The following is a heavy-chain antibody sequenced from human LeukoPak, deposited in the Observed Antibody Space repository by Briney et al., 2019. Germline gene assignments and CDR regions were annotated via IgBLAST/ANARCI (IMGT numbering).Heavy chain of an antibody. Sequence: GGSLRLSCAASGFTFSSYWMSWVRQAPAKGLEWVANIKQDGSEKYYVDSVKGRFTISRDNAKNSLYLQMNSLRAEDTAVYYCARVDARIAAAGLDYWGQGTLVTVSS. CDR1: GFTFSSYW. J-gene: IGHJ4*02. V-gene: IGHV3-7*01. D-gene: IGHD6-13*01. CDR3: ARVDARIAAAGLDY. CDR2: IKQDGSEK.